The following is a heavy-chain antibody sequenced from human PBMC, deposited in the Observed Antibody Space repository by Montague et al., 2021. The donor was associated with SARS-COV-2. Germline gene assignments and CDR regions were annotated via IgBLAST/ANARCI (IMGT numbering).Heavy chain of an antibody. CDR1: GGSISSYY. V-gene: IGHV4-59*01. D-gene: IGHD2-15*01. Sequence: SETLSLTCTVSGGSISSYYWSWIRQPPGKGLEWIGYIYYSGSTNYNPSLKSRVTVSVDTSKNQFSLKLSSVTAADTAVYYCARRSLGYCSGGSCYSGYDYWGQGTLVTVSS. J-gene: IGHJ4*02. CDR2: IYYSGST. CDR3: ARRSLGYCSGGSCYSGYDY.